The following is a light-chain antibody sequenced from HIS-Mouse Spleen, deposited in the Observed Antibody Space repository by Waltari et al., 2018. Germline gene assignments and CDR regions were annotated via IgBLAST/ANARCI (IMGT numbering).Light chain of an antibody. CDR2: GKN. V-gene: IGLV3-19*01. CDR3: NSRDSSGNHVV. J-gene: IGLJ2*01. Sequence: SSELTQDPAVSVALGQTVRITCQGDSLRSYYASWYQQKPGQAPVLFIYGKNSRPSVIPDRFSGSSSGNTASLTITGAQAEDEADYYCNSRDSSGNHVVFGGGTKLTVL. CDR1: SLRSYY.